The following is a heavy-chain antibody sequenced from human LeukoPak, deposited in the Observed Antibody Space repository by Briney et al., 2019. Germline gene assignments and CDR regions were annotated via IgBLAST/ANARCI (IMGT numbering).Heavy chain of an antibody. J-gene: IGHJ4*02. CDR1: GFTFSSYS. D-gene: IGHD3-22*01. CDR3: AKDIYYDSSGFEY. CDR2: ISYDGSNK. V-gene: IGHV3-30*18. Sequence: PGGSLRLSCAASGFTFSSYSMNWVRQAPGKGLEWVAVISYDGSNKYYADSVKGRFTISRDNSKNTLYLQMNSLRAEDTAVYYCAKDIYYDSSGFEYWGQGTLVTVSS.